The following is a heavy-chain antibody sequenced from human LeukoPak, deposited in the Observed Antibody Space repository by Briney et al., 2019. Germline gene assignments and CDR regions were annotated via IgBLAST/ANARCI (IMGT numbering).Heavy chain of an antibody. Sequence: ASVKVSCKASGYTFTSYGISWVRPAPGQGLGWMGWISAYNDNTNYAQKLQGRVTMTTDTSTSTAYMELRSLRSDDTAVYYCARASSSTRYYYYGMDVWGKGTTVTVSS. CDR2: ISAYNDNT. CDR3: ARASSSTRYYYYGMDV. J-gene: IGHJ6*04. CDR1: GYTFTSYG. V-gene: IGHV1-18*04. D-gene: IGHD6-13*01.